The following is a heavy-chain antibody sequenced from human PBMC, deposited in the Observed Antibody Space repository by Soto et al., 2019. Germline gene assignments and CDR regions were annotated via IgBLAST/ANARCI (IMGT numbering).Heavy chain of an antibody. J-gene: IGHJ6*03. CDR2: INAGNGNT. CDR3: ARDPRSRYCSSTSCQTYYYYYYMDV. D-gene: IGHD2-2*01. V-gene: IGHV1-3*01. CDR1: GYTFTSYA. Sequence: ASVKVSCKASGYTFTSYAMHWVRQAPGQRLEWMGWINAGNGNTKYSQKFQGRVTITRDTSASTAYMELSSLRSEDTAVYYCARDPRSRYCSSTSCQTYYYYYYMDVWGKGTTVTVSS.